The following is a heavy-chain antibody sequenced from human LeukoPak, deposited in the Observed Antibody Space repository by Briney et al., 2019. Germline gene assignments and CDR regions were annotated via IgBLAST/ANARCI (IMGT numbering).Heavy chain of an antibody. V-gene: IGHV3-7*01. CDR3: VRGGCSFDY. Sequence: GASLRLSCAASGFSFTGYWMTWARQPPRKGLEWVARLRPHGSERNYVGSVEGRFTVSADHAKSSRFLQMHSLRVDDTAVYYCVRGGCSFDYLGQGTLVTVSS. D-gene: IGHD5-12*01. CDR1: GFSFTGYW. CDR2: LRPHGSER. J-gene: IGHJ4*02.